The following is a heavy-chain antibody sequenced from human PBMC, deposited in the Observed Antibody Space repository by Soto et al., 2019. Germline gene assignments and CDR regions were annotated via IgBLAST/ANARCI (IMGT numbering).Heavy chain of an antibody. J-gene: IGHJ3*02. CDR2: INHSGST. CDR1: GGSFSGYY. Sequence: SETLSLTCAVYGGSFSGYYWSWIRQPPGKGLEWIGEINHSGSTNYNPSLKSRVTISVDTSKNQFSLKLSSVTAADTAVYYCASLCSGGSCYFPDAFDIWGQGTMVTVSS. V-gene: IGHV4-34*01. D-gene: IGHD2-15*01. CDR3: ASLCSGGSCYFPDAFDI.